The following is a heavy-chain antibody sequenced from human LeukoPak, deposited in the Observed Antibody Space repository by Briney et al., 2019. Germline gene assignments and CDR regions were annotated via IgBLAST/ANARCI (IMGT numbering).Heavy chain of an antibody. CDR2: ISAYNGNT. V-gene: IGHV1-18*01. CDR1: GYTFTSYG. CDR3: ARNPGYSYGLYYYYYMDV. J-gene: IGHJ6*03. Sequence: ASVKVSCKASGYTFTSYGISWVRQAPGQGLEWMGWISAYNGNTNYAQKLQGRVTMTTDTSTSTAYMELRSLRSDDTAVYYCARNPGYSYGLYYYYYMDVWGKGTTVTVSS. D-gene: IGHD5-18*01.